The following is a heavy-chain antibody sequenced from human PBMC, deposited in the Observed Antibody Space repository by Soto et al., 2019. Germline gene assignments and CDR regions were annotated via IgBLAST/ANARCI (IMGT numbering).Heavy chain of an antibody. Sequence: EVQLVESGGGLVQPGRSLRLSCAASGITFTDYAMHWVRQRPGKGLEWVSLISWDSGFIGYADSAEGRFTISRDNANNSMYRQMNSLRVETTTLYYCAKERRRSTWVAGAFETWGQGSLVNVSS. CDR2: ISWDSGFI. CDR3: AKERRRSTWVAGAFET. D-gene: IGHD6-19*01. J-gene: IGHJ5*02. CDR1: GITFTDYA. V-gene: IGHV3-9*01.